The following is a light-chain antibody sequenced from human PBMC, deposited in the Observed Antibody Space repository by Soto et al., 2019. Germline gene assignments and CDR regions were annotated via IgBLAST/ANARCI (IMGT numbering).Light chain of an antibody. CDR3: LQHSGYPLT. Sequence: DIQMTQSPSSLSASVGDRVTITCRASQGIGNKLGWYQQKPGKAPKRLIYGASTLQSGVPSRFSGSGSGTEFTLTISSLQPEDFGTYYCLQHSGYPLTFGGGTKVEIK. CDR1: QGIGNK. CDR2: GAS. J-gene: IGKJ4*01. V-gene: IGKV1-17*01.